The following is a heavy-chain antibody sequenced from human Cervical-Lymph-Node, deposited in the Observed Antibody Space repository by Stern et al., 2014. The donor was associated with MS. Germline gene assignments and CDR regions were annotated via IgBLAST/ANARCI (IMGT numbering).Heavy chain of an antibody. CDR3: ARRMPPDY. D-gene: IGHD2-2*01. CDR1: GYTFTDYW. V-gene: IGHV5-51*03. Sequence: EDQLVESGAEVRKPGESLKISCKASGYTFTDYWIGWVRQMPGKGLEWMGIIYPRDSDITYSPSFQGQVTISADRSISPAYLQWSSLRASDTAIYYCARRMPPDYWGQGTLVTVSS. J-gene: IGHJ4*02. CDR2: IYPRDSDI.